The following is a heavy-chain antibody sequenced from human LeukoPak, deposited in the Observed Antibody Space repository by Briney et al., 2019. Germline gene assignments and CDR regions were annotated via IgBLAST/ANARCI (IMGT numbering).Heavy chain of an antibody. CDR1: GGSISSYY. D-gene: IGHD6-19*01. CDR3: ARGGIAVAGTPYYYGMDV. V-gene: IGHV4-59*01. Sequence: SETLSLTCTVSGGSISSYYWSWIRQPPGKGLEWIGYIYYSGSTSYNPSLKSRVTISVDTSKNQFSLKLSSVTAADTAVYYCARGGIAVAGTPYYYGMDVWGQGTTVTVSS. J-gene: IGHJ6*02. CDR2: IYYSGST.